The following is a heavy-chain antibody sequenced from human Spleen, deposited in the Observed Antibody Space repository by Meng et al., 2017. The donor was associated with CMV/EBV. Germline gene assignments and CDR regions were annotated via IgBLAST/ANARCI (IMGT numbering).Heavy chain of an antibody. CDR3: ASARWDC. CDR2: VFHSGST. CDR1: GGSISTDHG. V-gene: IGHV4-4*02. Sequence: TLSLPCALSGGSISTDHGWSWVRQPPGKGLEWIGEVFHSGSTNYNESIESRVTISMDRSNNQFSLSLTSVTAAKTAVYYCASARWDCWGQGTLVTVSS. J-gene: IGHJ4*01. D-gene: IGHD6-13*01.